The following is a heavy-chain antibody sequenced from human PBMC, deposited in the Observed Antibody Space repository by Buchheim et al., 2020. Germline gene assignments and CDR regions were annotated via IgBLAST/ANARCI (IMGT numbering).Heavy chain of an antibody. CDR1: GFTFSSYV. CDR3: AKDGGRYCRSSSCFEFDY. D-gene: IGHD2-2*01. J-gene: IGHJ4*02. V-gene: IGHV3-30*18. CDR2: ISYEGSIK. Sequence: QVQLVESGGGVVQPGRFLRLSCAASGFTFSSYVMQWVRQAPGKGLECVAVISYEGSIKYYADSVKGRFTISRDNSKNTLYLQMDSLRAEDTAVYYCAKDGGRYCRSSSCFEFDYWGQGTL.